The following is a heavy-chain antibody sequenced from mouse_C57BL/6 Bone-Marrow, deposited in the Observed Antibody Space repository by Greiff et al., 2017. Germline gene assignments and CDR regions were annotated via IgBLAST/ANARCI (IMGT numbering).Heavy chain of an antibody. Sequence: QVQLQQPGAELVMPGASVKLSCKASGYTFTSYWMHWVKQRPGQGLEWIGEIDPSDSYTNYNQKFKGKSTLTVDKSSSTAYMQLSSLTSEDSAVYYCARYGYGSPFDYWGQGTTRTVSS. CDR2: IDPSDSYT. CDR1: GYTFTSYW. D-gene: IGHD1-1*01. CDR3: ARYGYGSPFDY. V-gene: IGHV1-69*01. J-gene: IGHJ2*01.